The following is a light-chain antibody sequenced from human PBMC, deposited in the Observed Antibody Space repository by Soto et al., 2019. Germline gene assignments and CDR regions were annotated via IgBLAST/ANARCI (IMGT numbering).Light chain of an antibody. Sequence: ALTQPASVSGSPGQSITISCTGTSSDVGAYDFVSWYQQHPDKAPKLMIYEVSNRPSGVSNRFSGSKSVNTATLTISGLQFEDEADYYCSSYTSSSTRVFGTGTKVTVL. CDR2: EVS. CDR3: SSYTSSSTRV. CDR1: SSDVGAYDF. V-gene: IGLV2-14*03. J-gene: IGLJ1*01.